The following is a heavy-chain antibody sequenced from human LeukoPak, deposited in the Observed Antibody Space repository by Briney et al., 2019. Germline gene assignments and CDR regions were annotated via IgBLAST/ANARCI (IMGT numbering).Heavy chain of an antibody. Sequence: GGSLRLSCAASGFTLRDHAMTWVRQAPGKGLEWVSSTSGTGSTIYYADPVKGRFTISRDNSRNTLYLQMNSLRAEDTAIYYCAKDMAEYNSNWNPLDSWGQGTLVTVSS. D-gene: IGHD1-1*01. V-gene: IGHV3-23*01. CDR2: TSGTGSTI. J-gene: IGHJ4*02. CDR1: GFTLRDHA. CDR3: AKDMAEYNSNWNPLDS.